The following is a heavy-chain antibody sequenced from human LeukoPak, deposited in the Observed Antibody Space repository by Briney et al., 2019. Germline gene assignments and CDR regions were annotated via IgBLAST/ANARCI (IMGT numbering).Heavy chain of an antibody. CDR2: ISHDTSNQ. V-gene: IGHV3-30*04. Sequence: AGGSLRLSCAASGFTFSRYAVYWVRQAPGKGLEWVAVISHDTSNQYYADSVKGRFTISRDNAKNSLYLQMNSLRAEDTAVYYCAELGITMIGGVWGKGTTVTISS. J-gene: IGHJ6*03. CDR1: GFTFSRYA. D-gene: IGHD3-10*02. CDR3: AELGITMIGGV.